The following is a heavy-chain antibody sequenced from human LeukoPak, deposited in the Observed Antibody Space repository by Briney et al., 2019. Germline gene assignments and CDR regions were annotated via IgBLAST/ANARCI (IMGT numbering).Heavy chain of an antibody. J-gene: IGHJ4*02. D-gene: IGHD4-17*01. V-gene: IGHV3-11*04. CDR2: ITSSGGHM. CDR1: GFIFSDYY. Sequence: GGSLRLSCAASGFIFSDYYMTWIRQTPGKGLEWVSYITSSGGHMYYADSAKGRFTISRDNAKNSLDLQMNSLRAEDTAVYYCARVARYGDYIGGSDYWGQGALSPSPQ. CDR3: ARVARYGDYIGGSDY.